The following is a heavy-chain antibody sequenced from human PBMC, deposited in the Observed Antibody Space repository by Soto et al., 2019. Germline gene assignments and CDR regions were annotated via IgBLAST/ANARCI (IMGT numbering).Heavy chain of an antibody. J-gene: IGHJ6*02. D-gene: IGHD1-26*01. CDR3: AREGDGRPARDYYYGMDV. Sequence: GGSLRLSCAASGFTLRSYAMHWGRQAPGKGLEWVALISYDGSNEYYADSVKGRFTISRDNSKNTLYLQMNSLRAEDAAVYYCAREGDGRPARDYYYGMDVWGQGTTVTVSS. CDR2: ISYDGSNE. CDR1: GFTLRSYA. V-gene: IGHV3-30-3*01.